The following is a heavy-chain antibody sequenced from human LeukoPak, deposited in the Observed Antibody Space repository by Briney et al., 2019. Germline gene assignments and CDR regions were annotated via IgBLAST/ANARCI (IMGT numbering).Heavy chain of an antibody. J-gene: IGHJ4*02. Sequence: ASVKVSCKASGYTFSSYGISWVRQAPGQGLEWMAWISAYNGKTNYAQKLRGRVTMTTDTSTSTAYMELWSLRSDDTAIYYCARDRNPYYDGSGYGYCWGQGTLVTVSS. CDR2: ISAYNGKT. CDR3: ARDRNPYYDGSGYGYC. V-gene: IGHV1-18*01. D-gene: IGHD3-22*01. CDR1: GYTFSSYG.